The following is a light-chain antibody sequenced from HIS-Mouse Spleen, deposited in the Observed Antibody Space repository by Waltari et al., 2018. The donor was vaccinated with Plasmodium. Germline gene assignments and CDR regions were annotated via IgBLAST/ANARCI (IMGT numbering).Light chain of an antibody. CDR2: EVS. Sequence: QSALTQPPSASGSPGQSVTISCTGTSSDVGGYNYVPWYQQHPSKAPKLRSYEVSKRPSGVPDRFSGSKAGNTASLTGAGLQAEDEADYYCSSYAGSNNLVFGGGTKLTVL. J-gene: IGLJ2*01. V-gene: IGLV2-8*01. CDR3: SSYAGSNNLV. CDR1: SSDVGGYNY.